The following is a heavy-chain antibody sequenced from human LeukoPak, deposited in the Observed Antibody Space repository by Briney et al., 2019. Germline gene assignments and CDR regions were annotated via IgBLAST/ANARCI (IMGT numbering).Heavy chain of an antibody. CDR1: GFTFSSYG. Sequence: GRSLRLSCAASGFTFSSYGMHWVRQAPGKGLEWVAIIWYDGSNKYYADSVKGRFTISRDNSENTLYLQMNSLRAEDTAVYYCATEANYYDSSGYLDYWGQGALVTVSS. J-gene: IGHJ4*02. CDR2: IWYDGSNK. CDR3: ATEANYYDSSGYLDY. D-gene: IGHD3-22*01. V-gene: IGHV3-33*01.